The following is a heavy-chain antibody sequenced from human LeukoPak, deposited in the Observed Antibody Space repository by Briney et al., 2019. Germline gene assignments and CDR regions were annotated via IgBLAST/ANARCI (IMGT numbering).Heavy chain of an antibody. CDR1: GGSFSGYY. J-gene: IGHJ4*02. CDR2: INHSGST. Sequence: SETLSPTCAVYGGSFSGYYWSWIRQPPGKGLEWIGEINHSGSTNYNPSLKSRVTMSVDTSKNQFSLKLSSVTAADTAVYYCAREAWYCSSTSCYVGIDYWGQGTLVTVSS. D-gene: IGHD2-2*01. V-gene: IGHV4-34*01. CDR3: AREAWYCSSTSCYVGIDY.